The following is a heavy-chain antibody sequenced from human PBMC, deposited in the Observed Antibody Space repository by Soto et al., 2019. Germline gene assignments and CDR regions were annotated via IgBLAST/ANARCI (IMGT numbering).Heavy chain of an antibody. V-gene: IGHV3-23*01. CDR1: GFTFRSYA. D-gene: IGHD5-12*01. Sequence: GGSLRLSCAASGFTFRSYAMNWVRQAPGKGPEWVSCISGSGDRAYNANSVKVRFTIYRDNSKKTLYLQVNSLRAEDTAVYYCTKGYGATHSPFYXWGQGTQVTVSX. CDR2: ISGSGDRA. J-gene: IGHJ4*02. CDR3: TKGYGATHSPFYX.